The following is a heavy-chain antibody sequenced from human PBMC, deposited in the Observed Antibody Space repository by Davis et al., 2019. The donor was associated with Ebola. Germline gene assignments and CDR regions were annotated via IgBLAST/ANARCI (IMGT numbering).Heavy chain of an antibody. J-gene: IGHJ6*02. D-gene: IGHD3-3*01. V-gene: IGHV1-69*04. Sequence: SVKVSCKASGGTFSSYAISWVRQALGQGLEWMGRIIPILGIANYAQKFQGRVTITADKSTSTAYMELSSLRSEDTAVYYCARGNAFWSGYVSTSYGMDVWGQGTTVTVSS. CDR3: ARGNAFWSGYVSTSYGMDV. CDR2: IIPILGIA. CDR1: GGTFSSYA.